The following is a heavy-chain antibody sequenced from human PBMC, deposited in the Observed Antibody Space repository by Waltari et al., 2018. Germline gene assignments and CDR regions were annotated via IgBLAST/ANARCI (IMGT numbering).Heavy chain of an antibody. CDR1: GGSLSDTSYF. D-gene: IGHD3-16*01. V-gene: IGHV4-39*07. CDR3: TRDANVGAPPPIGY. J-gene: IGHJ4*02. Sequence: QLQLQESGPGLVKPSETLFLTCNVSGGSLSDTSYFWGWVRQPPGKGLEWIGSISRRESALYKSSITSRATISFDNAKNQLYLKLTSLTAADTATYYCTRDANVGAPPPIGYWGQGALVTVS. CDR2: ISRRESA.